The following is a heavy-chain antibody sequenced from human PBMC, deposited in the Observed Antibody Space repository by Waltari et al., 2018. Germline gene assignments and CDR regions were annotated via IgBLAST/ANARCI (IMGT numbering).Heavy chain of an antibody. CDR3: ARAPGDWRYQNY. CDR1: GFTRSNYW. V-gene: IGHV3-74*01. Sequence: EVQLVESGGGLIQPGGSLRLSCAASGFTRSNYWIHWVRQAPGKGLVWVSHINSDGSSTTYADSVKGRFTISRDNAKNTVYLQMNNLRADDTGVYYCARAPGDWRYQNYWGLGTLVTVSS. D-gene: IGHD1-1*01. CDR2: INSDGSST. J-gene: IGHJ4*02.